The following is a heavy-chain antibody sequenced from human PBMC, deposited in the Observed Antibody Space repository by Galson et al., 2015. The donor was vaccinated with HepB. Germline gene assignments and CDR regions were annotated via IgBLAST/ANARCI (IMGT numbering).Heavy chain of an antibody. J-gene: IGHJ6*02. V-gene: IGHV6-1*01. D-gene: IGHD3-16*01. CDR1: GDSVSGNRGA. CDR2: TYYMSKWYN. Sequence: CAISGDSVSGNRGAWNWIRQSPSRGLEWLGRTYYMSKWYNDYALSVKSRITISTDTSKNQFSLQLMSVTPEDTAVYYCARDLRYYYGLDVWGQGTTVTVTS. CDR3: ARDLRYYYGLDV.